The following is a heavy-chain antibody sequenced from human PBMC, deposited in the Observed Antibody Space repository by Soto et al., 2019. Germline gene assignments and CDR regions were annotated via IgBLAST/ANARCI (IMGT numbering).Heavy chain of an antibody. J-gene: IGHJ4*02. Sequence: QVQLQQWGAGLLKTSETLSLTCAVSGGTLNGYYWRWIRQPPGKGLEWIGEIDQSRGTNYNPSLKSRVSISLDTYNNHFSLKLRSVGAADSAVYSCAGGTLTATTATDYWGQGSLVTVSS. D-gene: IGHD1-1*01. CDR2: IDQSRGT. CDR1: GGTLNGYY. CDR3: AGGTLTATTATDY. V-gene: IGHV4-34*01.